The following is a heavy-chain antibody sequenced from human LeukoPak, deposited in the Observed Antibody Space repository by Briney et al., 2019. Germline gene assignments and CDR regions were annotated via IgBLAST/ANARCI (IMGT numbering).Heavy chain of an antibody. V-gene: IGHV4-59*08. D-gene: IGHD1-14*01. CDR3: ARQKPGSKGAFDI. J-gene: IGHJ3*02. CDR2: IYYSGST. Sequence: SETLSLTCTVSGGSISNYYWSWIRQPPGKGLEWIGYIYYSGSTNYNPSLKSRVTISVDTSKNQFSLKLSSVTAADTAVYYCARQKPGSKGAFDIWGQGTMVTVSS. CDR1: GGSISNYY.